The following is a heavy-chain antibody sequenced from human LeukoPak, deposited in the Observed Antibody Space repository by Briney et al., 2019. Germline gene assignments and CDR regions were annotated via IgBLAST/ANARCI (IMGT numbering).Heavy chain of an antibody. CDR1: GYTFNNYG. V-gene: IGHV1-18*01. CDR2: ISAYNGNI. D-gene: IGHD6-13*01. CDR3: ARDGGIAAAGTKFDY. J-gene: IGHJ4*02. Sequence: ASVRVSCKASGYTFNNYGISWVRQAPGQGLEWMGWISAYNGNINYAQKLQGRVTMTTDTSTSTAYMELRSLRSDDTAVYYCARDGGIAAAGTKFDYWGQGTLVTVSS.